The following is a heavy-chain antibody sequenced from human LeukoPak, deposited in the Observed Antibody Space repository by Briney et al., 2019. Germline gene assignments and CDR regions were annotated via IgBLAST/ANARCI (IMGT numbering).Heavy chain of an antibody. V-gene: IGHV3-7*01. D-gene: IGHD3-9*01. J-gene: IGHJ4*02. CDR2: IRGDGGLI. Sequence: GGSLRLSCEASGFTFSSSWMNWVRQAPGKGLEWVANIRGDGGLIYYVDSVKGRFTISRDNAKNSMYLQMNSLRAEDTAVYYCTRAPRADDIFFESWGQGALVTVSS. CDR3: TRAPRADDIFFES. CDR1: GFTFSSSW.